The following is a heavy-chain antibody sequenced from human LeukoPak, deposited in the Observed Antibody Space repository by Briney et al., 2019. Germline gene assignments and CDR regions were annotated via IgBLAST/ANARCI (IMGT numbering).Heavy chain of an antibody. Sequence: GGSLRLSCAASGFTFSSYAMSWVRQAPGKGLEWVAAISGRGGDTFYADSVKGRFTFSRDNSKNTMFLQMNSLRAEDTAVYYCAKDRGDRYCSSTSCSHFDYWGQGTLVTVSS. J-gene: IGHJ4*02. V-gene: IGHV3-23*01. D-gene: IGHD2-2*01. CDR2: ISGRGGDT. CDR3: AKDRGDRYCSSTSCSHFDY. CDR1: GFTFSSYA.